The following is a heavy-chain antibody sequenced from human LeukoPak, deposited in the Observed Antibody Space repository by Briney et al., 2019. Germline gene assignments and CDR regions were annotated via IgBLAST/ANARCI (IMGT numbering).Heavy chain of an antibody. V-gene: IGHV1-24*01. Sequence: ASVKVSCKVSGYTLTELSMHWVRQAPGKGLEWMGGFDPEDGETIYAQKFQGRVTMTEGTSTDTAYMELSSLRSEDTAVYYCATDSPQDHQDYGDSWGGVGLDYWGQGTLVTVSS. CDR3: ATDSPQDHQDYGDSWGGVGLDY. D-gene: IGHD4-17*01. J-gene: IGHJ4*02. CDR2: FDPEDGET. CDR1: GYTLTELS.